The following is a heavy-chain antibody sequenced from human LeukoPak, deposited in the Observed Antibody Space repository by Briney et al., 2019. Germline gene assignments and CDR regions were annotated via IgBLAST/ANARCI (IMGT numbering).Heavy chain of an antibody. CDR3: ARDRAANQDWVEFDP. D-gene: IGHD3/OR15-3a*01. Sequence: GGSLRLSCAVSGFRVSDYYMSWLRQAPGKGLEWVGFISDSGGAFYADFARGRFSTSRGESENTFYLQMNSLRVEDTAVYFCARDRAANQDWVEFDPWGQGTPVIVSS. CDR2: ISDSGGA. J-gene: IGHJ5*02. CDR1: GFRVSDYY. V-gene: IGHV3-66*03.